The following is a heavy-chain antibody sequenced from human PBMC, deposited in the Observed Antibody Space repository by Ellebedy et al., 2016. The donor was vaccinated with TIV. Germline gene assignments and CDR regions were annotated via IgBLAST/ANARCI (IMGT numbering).Heavy chain of an antibody. V-gene: IGHV3-53*01. CDR1: GFTVSSNY. J-gene: IGHJ6*02. CDR3: ARDRVMVRGLLAHYYYGMDV. D-gene: IGHD3-10*01. Sequence: GGSLRLXCAASGFTVSSNYMSWARQAPGKGLEWVSVIYSGGSTYYADSVKGRFTISRDNSKNTLYLQMNSLRAEDTAVYYCARDRVMVRGLLAHYYYGMDVWGQGTTVTVSS. CDR2: IYSGGST.